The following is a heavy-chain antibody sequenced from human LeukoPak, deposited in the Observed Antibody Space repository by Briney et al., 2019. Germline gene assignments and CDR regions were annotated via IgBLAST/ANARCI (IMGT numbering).Heavy chain of an antibody. CDR2: ISSSGSTI. CDR3: ARGRTGDSSSWRPFDY. D-gene: IGHD6-13*01. V-gene: IGHV3-11*01. CDR1: GFAFSDYY. Sequence: GGSLRLSCAASGFAFSDYYMSWIRQAPGKGLEWVSYISSSGSTIYYADSVKGRFTISRDNAKNSLYLQMNSLRAEDTAVYYCARGRTGDSSSWRPFDYWGQGTLVTVSS. J-gene: IGHJ4*02.